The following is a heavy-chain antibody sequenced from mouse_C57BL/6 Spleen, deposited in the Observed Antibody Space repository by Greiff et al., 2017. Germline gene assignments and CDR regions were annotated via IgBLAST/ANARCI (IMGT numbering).Heavy chain of an antibody. D-gene: IGHD1-1*01. CDR2: IDPENGDT. CDR3: TNYAPKNFDD. V-gene: IGHV14-4*01. CDR1: GFNIKDDY. Sequence: EVQLQESGAELVRPGASVKLSCTASGFNIKDDYMHWVKQRPEQGLEWIGWIDPENGDTEYASKFQGKATITADTSSNTAYLQPSSLPSEDTSVYYCTNYAPKNFDDWGQGTTLTVSS. J-gene: IGHJ2*01.